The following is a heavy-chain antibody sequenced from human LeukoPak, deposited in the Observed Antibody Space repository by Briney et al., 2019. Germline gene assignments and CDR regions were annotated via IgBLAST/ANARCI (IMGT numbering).Heavy chain of an antibody. D-gene: IGHD1-26*01. CDR2: ISWNSGSI. Sequence: GGSLRLSCAASGFTFSSYAMHWVRQAPGKGLEWVSGISWNSGSIGYADSVKGRFTISRDNAKNSLYLQMNSLRAEDTALYYCAKALGDISGSWDMDVWGKGTTVTISS. V-gene: IGHV3-9*01. J-gene: IGHJ6*03. CDR1: GFTFSSYA. CDR3: AKALGDISGSWDMDV.